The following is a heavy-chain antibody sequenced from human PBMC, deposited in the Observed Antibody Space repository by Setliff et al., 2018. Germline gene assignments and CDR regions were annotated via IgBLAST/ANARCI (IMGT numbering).Heavy chain of an antibody. Sequence: SETLSLTCAVSGYSISSGYYWGWIRQPPGKGLEWIGSIYYSGSTYYNPSLKSRVTISVDTSKNQFSLKLSSVTAADTAVYYCASVVEDYYDSSGYFLPSYYFDYWGQG. J-gene: IGHJ4*02. CDR1: GYSISSGYY. V-gene: IGHV4-38-2*01. CDR3: ASVVEDYYDSSGYFLPSYYFDY. CDR2: IYYSGST. D-gene: IGHD3-22*01.